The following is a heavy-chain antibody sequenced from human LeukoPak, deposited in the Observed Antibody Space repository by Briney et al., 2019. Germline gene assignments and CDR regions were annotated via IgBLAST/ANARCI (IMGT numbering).Heavy chain of an antibody. Sequence: SDTVSLTCAVYGGSFSGYYWSWIRHPPGKGLEWIGEINYSGSTNYNPSLKSRVTTSVDTSKNQFSLKLSSVTAADTAVYYCARGLGIAVAGTVPSAFDIWGQGTMVTVSS. CDR2: INYSGST. CDR1: GGSFSGYY. CDR3: ARGLGIAVAGTVPSAFDI. D-gene: IGHD6-19*01. V-gene: IGHV4-34*01. J-gene: IGHJ3*02.